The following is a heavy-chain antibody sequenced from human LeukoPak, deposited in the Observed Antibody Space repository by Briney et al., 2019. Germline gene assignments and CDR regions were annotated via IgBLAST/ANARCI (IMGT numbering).Heavy chain of an antibody. CDR2: INHSGST. J-gene: IGHJ4*02. V-gene: IGHV4-34*01. Sequence: PSETLSLTCAVYGGSFSGYYWSWIRQPPGKGLEWIGEINHSGSTNYNPSLKSRVTISVDTSKNQFSLKLSSVTAADTAVYYCARGHDSYYYDSSGYYYDYWGQGTLVTVSS. CDR3: ARGHDSYYYDSSGYYYDY. CDR1: GGSFSGYY. D-gene: IGHD3-22*01.